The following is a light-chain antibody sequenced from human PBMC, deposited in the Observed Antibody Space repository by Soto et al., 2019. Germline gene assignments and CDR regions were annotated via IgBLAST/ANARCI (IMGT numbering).Light chain of an antibody. CDR2: GSS. J-gene: IGKJ1*01. Sequence: EIVLTQSPGTLSLSPGERATLSCKASQSIVSNYLPWYQRRPGQAPRLLIYGSSSRPPDIPARFSGSGSGTDFTLTITRLESEDFAVYYCQQYGSSPPTFGQGTKVEFK. V-gene: IGKV3-20*01. CDR1: QSIVSNY. CDR3: QQYGSSPPT.